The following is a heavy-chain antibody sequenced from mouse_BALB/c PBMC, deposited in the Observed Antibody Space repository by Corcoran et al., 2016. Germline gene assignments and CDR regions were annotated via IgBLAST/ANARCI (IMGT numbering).Heavy chain of an antibody. CDR3: SREPYAMDY. CDR2: INTYTGEP. CDR1: GYSFTNYG. V-gene: IGHV9-1*02. Sequence: QNQLVQSGPELKKPGETVKTSCKASGYSFTNYGMNWVKQAPGKGLKWMGWINTYTGEPTYADDFKGRFAFSLETSASTAYLQINNLKNEDMATYFCSREPYAMDYWGQGTSVTVSS. J-gene: IGHJ4*01.